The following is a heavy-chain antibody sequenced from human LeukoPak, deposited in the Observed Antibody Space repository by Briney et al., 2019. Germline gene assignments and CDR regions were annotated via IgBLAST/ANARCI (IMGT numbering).Heavy chain of an antibody. CDR2: ISYDGGNK. CDR3: AREGGSAFDI. V-gene: IGHV3-30-3*01. J-gene: IGHJ3*02. D-gene: IGHD3-10*01. Sequence: GGSLRLYCAASGFTFSKYVMHWVRQAPGKRLEWVGFISYDGGNKHYAAPVKGRFTMSRDNSKSTLYLQMNSLRVEDTAVYYCAREGGSAFDIWGQGTMVTVSS. CDR1: GFTFSKYV.